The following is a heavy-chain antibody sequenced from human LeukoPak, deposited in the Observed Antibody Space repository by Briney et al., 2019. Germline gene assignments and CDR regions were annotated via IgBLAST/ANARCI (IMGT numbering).Heavy chain of an antibody. CDR3: TREKGLGNWNYYYGMDV. Sequence: PGGSLRLSCAASEFAFSGYAMHWVRQAPGKGLEWVAVISFDGSNKYYADSVKGRITISRDNSKNTLYLQMNSLRAEDTAVYYCTREKGLGNWNYYYGMDVWGQGTTVTVSS. J-gene: IGHJ6*02. V-gene: IGHV3-30-3*01. CDR2: ISFDGSNK. D-gene: IGHD7-27*01. CDR1: EFAFSGYA.